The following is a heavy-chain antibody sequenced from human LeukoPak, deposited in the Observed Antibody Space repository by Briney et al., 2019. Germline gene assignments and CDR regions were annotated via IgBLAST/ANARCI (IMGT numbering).Heavy chain of an antibody. J-gene: IGHJ4*02. CDR2: LSGDGSSS. CDR1: GFSFSNYW. D-gene: IGHD1-26*01. Sequence: PGGSLRLSCVASGFSFSNYWMHWVRQTPGKGLLWVSRLSGDGSSSKYADSLKGRFTISRDTAKNTLYLQMNSLRAEDTAVYYCARDGRSGNFDKWGQGTLVSVSS. CDR3: ARDGRSGNFDK. V-gene: IGHV3-74*03.